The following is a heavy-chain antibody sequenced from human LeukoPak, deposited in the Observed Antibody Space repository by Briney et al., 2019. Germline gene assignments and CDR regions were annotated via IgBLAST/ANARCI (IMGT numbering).Heavy chain of an antibody. J-gene: IGHJ5*02. CDR1: GGTFSSYA. CDR2: IIPIFGIA. CDR3: ARDRGYGSGSYSPNWFDP. D-gene: IGHD3-10*01. Sequence: SVNVSCTASGGTFSSYAISWVRQAPGQGLEWMGRIIPIFGIANYAQKFQGRVTITADKSTSTAYMELSSLRSEDTAVYYCARDRGYGSGSYSPNWFDPWGQGTLVTVSS. V-gene: IGHV1-69*04.